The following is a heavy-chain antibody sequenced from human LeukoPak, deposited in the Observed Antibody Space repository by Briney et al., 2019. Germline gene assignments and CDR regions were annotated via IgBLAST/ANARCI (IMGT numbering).Heavy chain of an antibody. V-gene: IGHV1-69*04. Sequence: SVKVPCKASGGTFSSYAISWVRQAPGQGLEWMGRIIPILGIANYAQKFQGRVTITADKSTSTAYMELSSLRSEDTAVYYCARDPYSSSYYPDYWGQGTLVTVSS. CDR2: IIPILGIA. J-gene: IGHJ4*02. CDR1: GGTFSSYA. D-gene: IGHD6-6*01. CDR3: ARDPYSSSYYPDY.